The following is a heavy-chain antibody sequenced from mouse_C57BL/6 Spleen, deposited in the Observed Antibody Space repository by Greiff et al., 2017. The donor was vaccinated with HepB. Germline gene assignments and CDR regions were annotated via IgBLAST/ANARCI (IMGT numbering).Heavy chain of an antibody. D-gene: IGHD2-3*01. CDR1: GYTFTGYW. CDR2: ILPGSCST. V-gene: IGHV1-9*01. CDR3: ARGAYDGYYPYAMDY. J-gene: IGHJ4*01. Sequence: VQRVESGAELMKPGASVKLSCKATGYTFTGYWIAWVKQRPGHGLEWIGEILPGSCSTNYNEKFKGKATFTADTSSNTAYMQLSSLTTEDSAIYYCARGAYDGYYPYAMDYWGQGTSVTVSS.